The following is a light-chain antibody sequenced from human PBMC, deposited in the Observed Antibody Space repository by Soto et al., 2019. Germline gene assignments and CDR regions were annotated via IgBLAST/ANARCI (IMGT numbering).Light chain of an antibody. CDR2: GAS. J-gene: IGKJ2*03. CDR1: QSVNSNY. V-gene: IGKV3-20*01. CDR3: QQYGSSPLYS. Sequence: EIVLTQSPGTLSLSPGERATLSCRASQSVNSNYLAWYQQKPGQAPRLLIYGASSRATGISDRFSGSGSGTDCTLAVSRLEPEDFAVYYCQQYGSSPLYSFGQGTELEIK.